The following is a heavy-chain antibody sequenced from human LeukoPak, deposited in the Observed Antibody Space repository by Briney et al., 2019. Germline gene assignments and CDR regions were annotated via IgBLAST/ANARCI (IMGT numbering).Heavy chain of an antibody. CDR2: IMRDGSEK. D-gene: IGHD5-18*01. J-gene: IGHJ4*02. V-gene: IGHV3-7*01. CDR3: ARDPSRGYSYGYADY. Sequence: PGGSLRLSCAASGFSFSTYWMSWVRQPPGKGLEWVANIMRDGSEKYYVDSVKGRFTISRDNAKNSLYLQMNSLRAEDTAVYYCARDPSRGYSYGYADYWGQGSLVIVSS. CDR1: GFSFSTYW.